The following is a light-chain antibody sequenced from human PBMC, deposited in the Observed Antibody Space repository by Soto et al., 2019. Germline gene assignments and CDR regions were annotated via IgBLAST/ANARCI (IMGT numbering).Light chain of an antibody. CDR2: AAS. Sequence: IVLTQSPATLSLSPGERATLSCRASQSVSSSYLAWYQQKPAQAPRLLIYAASTRATGIPDRFSGSGSGTEFTLTINTLQSEDFAVYYCQHYNDWPLYTFGQGTKVDIK. J-gene: IGKJ2*01. V-gene: IGKV3D-20*02. CDR1: QSVSSSY. CDR3: QHYNDWPLYT.